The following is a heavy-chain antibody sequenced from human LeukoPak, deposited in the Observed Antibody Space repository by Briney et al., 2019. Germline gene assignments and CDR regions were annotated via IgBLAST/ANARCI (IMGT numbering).Heavy chain of an antibody. J-gene: IGHJ6*03. D-gene: IGHD6-6*01. Sequence: GESLKISRKGSGYSFTSYWIGWVRQMPGKGLEWMGIIYPGDSGTRYSPSFQGQVTISVDKSISTAYLQWSSLEASDTAMYYCARHLSSSSVYYYNYMDVWGKGTTVTVSS. CDR2: IYPGDSGT. CDR1: GYSFTSYW. V-gene: IGHV5-51*01. CDR3: ARHLSSSSVYYYNYMDV.